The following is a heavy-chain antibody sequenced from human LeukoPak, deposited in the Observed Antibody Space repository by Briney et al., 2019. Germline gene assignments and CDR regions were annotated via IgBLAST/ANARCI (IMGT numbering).Heavy chain of an antibody. CDR2: IYYSGST. CDR1: GGSISTYY. J-gene: IGHJ4*02. CDR3: AGHSRYGDFDY. V-gene: IGHV4-59*08. Sequence: PSETLSLTCTVSGGSISTYYWSWIRQPPGKGLEWIAYIYYSGSTSYNPSLKTRVTISVDMSKNQFSLKLSSVTAADTAVYYCAGHSRYGDFDYWGQGTLLTVSS. D-gene: IGHD4-17*01.